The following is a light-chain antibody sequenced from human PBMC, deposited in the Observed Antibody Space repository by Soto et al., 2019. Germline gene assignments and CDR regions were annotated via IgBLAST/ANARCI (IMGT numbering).Light chain of an antibody. CDR1: QSLSSNY. V-gene: IGKV3-20*01. CDR2: GAS. J-gene: IGKJ3*01. Sequence: EIVLTQSPGTLSLSPGERATLSCRASQSLSSNYLAWYQQKPGQAPRLLIYGASSRASGIPDRFSGSGSGTDFTLTISSLEPEDFAVYYCQNYGRSAIFTLGPGTTVDIK. CDR3: QNYGRSAIFT.